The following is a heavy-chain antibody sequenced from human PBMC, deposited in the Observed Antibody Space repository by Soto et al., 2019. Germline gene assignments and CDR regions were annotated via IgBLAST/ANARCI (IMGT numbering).Heavy chain of an antibody. D-gene: IGHD6-13*01. CDR2: ISGSGESI. Sequence: HPGGSLRLSCAASGFIFSDYAMTWVRQAPGKGLEWVSGISGSGESIYYADSVEGRFTISRDNSKNTLYPQMNSLRGEDTAVYYCERDRHGSDWYTYYFYTLAVWGQGTTVTVSS. V-gene: IGHV3-23*01. J-gene: IGHJ6*02. CDR3: ERDRHGSDWYTYYFYTLAV. CDR1: GFIFSDYA.